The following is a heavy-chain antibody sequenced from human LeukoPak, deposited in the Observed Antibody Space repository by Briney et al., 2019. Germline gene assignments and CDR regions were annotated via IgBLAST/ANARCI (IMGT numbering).Heavy chain of an antibody. CDR1: GFTFSSYA. V-gene: IGHV3-23*01. CDR2: ISGSGGST. CDR3: AKDKAHYYDSSGYYGIDY. D-gene: IGHD3-22*01. Sequence: PGGSLRLSCAASGFTFSSYAMSWVRQAPGKGLEWVSAISGSGGSTYYADSVKGRFTISRDNSKNTLYLQMNSLRAEDTAVYYCAKDKAHYYDSSGYYGIDYWGQGTLVTVSS. J-gene: IGHJ4*02.